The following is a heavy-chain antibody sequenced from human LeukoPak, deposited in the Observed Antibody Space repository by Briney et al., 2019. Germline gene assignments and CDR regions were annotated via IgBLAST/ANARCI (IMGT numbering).Heavy chain of an antibody. J-gene: IGHJ3*02. CDR3: ARDNVGGYCSGGTCYAVDAFDI. D-gene: IGHD2-15*01. V-gene: IGHV4-39*07. Sequence: NPSLKSRVTISMDTSKNQFSLKLNSVTAADTAVYYCARDNVGGYCSGGTCYAVDAFDIWGQGTVVTVSS.